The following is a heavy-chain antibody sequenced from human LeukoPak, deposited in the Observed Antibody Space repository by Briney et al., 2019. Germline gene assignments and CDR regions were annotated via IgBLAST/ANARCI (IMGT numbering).Heavy chain of an antibody. CDR2: INPNSGGT. CDR3: ALPQGPWGLYNWFDP. V-gene: IGHV1-2*02. D-gene: IGHD3-16*01. CDR1: GYTFTGYY. J-gene: IGHJ5*02. Sequence: ASVKVSCKASGYTFTGYYMHWVRQAPGRGLEWMGWINPNSGGTNYAQEFQGRVTMTRDTSISTAYMELSRLRSDDTAVYYCALPQGPWGLYNWFDPWGQGTLVTVSS.